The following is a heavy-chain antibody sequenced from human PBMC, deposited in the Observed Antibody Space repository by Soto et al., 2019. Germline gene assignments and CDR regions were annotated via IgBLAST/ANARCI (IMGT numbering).Heavy chain of an antibody. CDR3: ARARVLLWFGEPNDAFDI. CDR1: GYRFTGYG. V-gene: IGHV1-2*02. D-gene: IGHD3-10*01. J-gene: IGHJ3*02. CDR2: INPKSGAT. Sequence: ASVKVSCKASGYRFTGYGLHWVRQAPGQGLQWMGWINPKSGATDYAQKFQGRVTMTREMSTNTAYLELSGLRSDDTAVYYCARARVLLWFGEPNDAFDIWGQGTMVTVSS.